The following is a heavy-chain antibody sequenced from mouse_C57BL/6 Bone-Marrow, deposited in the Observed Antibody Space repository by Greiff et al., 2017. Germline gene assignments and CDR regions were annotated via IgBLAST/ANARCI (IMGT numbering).Heavy chain of an antibody. CDR2: IYPRSGNT. CDR3: ARSTVPLYYAMDY. V-gene: IGHV1-81*01. CDR1: GYTFTSYG. D-gene: IGHD1-1*01. Sequence: VQLVESGAELARPGASVKLSCKASGYTFTSYGISWVKQRTGQGLEWIGEIYPRSGNTYYNEKFKGKATLTADKSSSTAYMELRSLTSEDSAVYFCARSTVPLYYAMDYWGQGTSVTVSS. J-gene: IGHJ4*01.